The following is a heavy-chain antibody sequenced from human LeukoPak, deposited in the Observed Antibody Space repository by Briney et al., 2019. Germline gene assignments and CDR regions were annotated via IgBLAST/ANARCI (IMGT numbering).Heavy chain of an antibody. Sequence: PSQTLSLTCTVSGGSISSGDYYWSWIRQPPGKGLEWIGYIYYSGSTYYNPSLKSRVTISADTSKNQFSLKLSSVTAADTAVYYCARSTPSLYGDTPSAFDIWGQGTMVTVSS. D-gene: IGHD4-17*01. CDR1: GGSISSGDYY. J-gene: IGHJ3*02. CDR3: ARSTPSLYGDTPSAFDI. CDR2: IYYSGST. V-gene: IGHV4-30-4*01.